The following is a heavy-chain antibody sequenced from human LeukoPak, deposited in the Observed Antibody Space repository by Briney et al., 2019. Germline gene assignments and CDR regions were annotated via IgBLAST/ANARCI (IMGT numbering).Heavy chain of an antibody. Sequence: ASVKVSCKASGYTFTSYDINWVRQATGQGLEWMGWMNPNSGNTGYAQKFQGRVTMTRNTSISTAYVELSSLRSEDTAVYYCARRGIAAVINAFDIWGQGTMVTVSS. J-gene: IGHJ3*02. V-gene: IGHV1-8*01. CDR1: GYTFTSYD. CDR2: MNPNSGNT. D-gene: IGHD6-25*01. CDR3: ARRGIAAVINAFDI.